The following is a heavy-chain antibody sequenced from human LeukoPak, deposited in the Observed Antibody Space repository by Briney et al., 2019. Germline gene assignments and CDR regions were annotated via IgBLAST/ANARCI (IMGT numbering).Heavy chain of an antibody. CDR2: INPSGGST. V-gene: IGHV1-46*01. CDR3: ARGYGDYAY. J-gene: IGHJ4*02. Sequence: GSSVKVSCKASGGTFSSYAISWVRQAPGQGLEWMGIINPSGGSTTYAQKFQGRVTMTRDTSTSTVYMELSSLRSEDTAVYYCARGYGDYAYWGQGTLVTVSS. CDR1: GGTFSSYA. D-gene: IGHD4-17*01.